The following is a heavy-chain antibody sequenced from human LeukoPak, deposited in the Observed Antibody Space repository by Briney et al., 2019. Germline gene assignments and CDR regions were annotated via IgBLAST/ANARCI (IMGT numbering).Heavy chain of an antibody. CDR3: ARGRRSLGYYGSGSYYNPIFDY. D-gene: IGHD3-10*01. CDR1: GFTVSSNY. Sequence: GGSLRLSCAASGFTVSSNYMSWVRQAPGKGLEWVSVIYSGGSTYYADSVKGRFTISRDNSKNTLYLQMNSLRAEDTAVYYCARGRRSLGYYGSGSYYNPIFDYWGQGTLVTVSS. J-gene: IGHJ4*02. CDR2: IYSGGST. V-gene: IGHV3-66*01.